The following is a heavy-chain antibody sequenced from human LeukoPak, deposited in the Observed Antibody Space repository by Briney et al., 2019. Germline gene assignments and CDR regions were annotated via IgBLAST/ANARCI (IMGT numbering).Heavy chain of an antibody. CDR2: ISTTSSYI. CDR3: ARDIYDDSGYFRRGLDY. J-gene: IGHJ4*02. V-gene: IGHV3-21*01. Sequence: GGSLRLSCAASGFTFSDYSMNWVRQAPGKGLEWVSSISTTSSYIYYADSVKGRFTISRDNAKNSLYLQMNSLRADDTAVYFCARDIYDDSGYFRRGLDYWGQGILVTVSS. D-gene: IGHD3-22*01. CDR1: GFTFSDYS.